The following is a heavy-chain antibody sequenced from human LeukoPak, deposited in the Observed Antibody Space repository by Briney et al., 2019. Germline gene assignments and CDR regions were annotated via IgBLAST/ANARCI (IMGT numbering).Heavy chain of an antibody. CDR1: GYRFNNYA. Sequence: GGSLRLSCAASGYRFNNYAIRWFRQAPGKGLEYVSGINNNGDSTYYANSVKGRFTISRDNSKNTLFLQMGSLTSEDTAVYYCARDYQTGFTGPGGDFWGQGTLVTVSS. CDR3: ARDYQTGFTGPGGDF. J-gene: IGHJ4*02. CDR2: INNNGDST. D-gene: IGHD3-9*01. V-gene: IGHV3-64*01.